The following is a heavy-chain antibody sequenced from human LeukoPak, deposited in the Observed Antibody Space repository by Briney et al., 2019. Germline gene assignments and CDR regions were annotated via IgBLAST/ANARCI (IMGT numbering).Heavy chain of an antibody. CDR1: GFTFTSYA. CDR3: ARGRYGGGALDI. J-gene: IGHJ3*02. D-gene: IGHD4-23*01. CDR2: ISGSGDIT. V-gene: IGHV3-23*01. Sequence: GGSLRLSCAASGFTFTSYAMTWVRQAPGKGLEWVSTISGSGDITYYADSVKGRFTISRDNSKNTLYLQMNSLKTEDTAVYYCARGRYGGGALDIWGQGTKVTVSS.